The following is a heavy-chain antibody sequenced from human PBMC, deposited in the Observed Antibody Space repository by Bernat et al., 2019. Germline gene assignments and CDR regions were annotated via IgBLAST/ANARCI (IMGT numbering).Heavy chain of an antibody. V-gene: IGHV3-9*01. D-gene: IGHD6-6*01. CDR2: ISWNRGRI. J-gene: IGHJ4*02. CDR3: AKDYSGSSFDAQFDY. Sequence: EVQLVESGGGLVQPGRSLRLSCAASGFTFDDYAMHWVRQAPGKGLEWVSGISWNRGRIGNADSVKGRFTISRENAKNSLYLQMNSLRAEDTAVYYCAKDYSGSSFDAQFDYWGQGTLVTVSS. CDR1: GFTFDDYA.